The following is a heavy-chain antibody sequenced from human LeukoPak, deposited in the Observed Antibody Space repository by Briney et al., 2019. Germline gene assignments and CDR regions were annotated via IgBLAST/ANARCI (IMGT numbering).Heavy chain of an antibody. D-gene: IGHD1-26*01. Sequence: GGSLRLSCAASGFTFSNYARSWVRQAPGKGLEWVSDISVSGGSTYYADSVKGRFTISRDNSKNTLYLQVNSLRAEDTAVYYCAKGASGSYHSPYDYWGQGTLVTVSS. J-gene: IGHJ4*02. CDR2: ISVSGGST. V-gene: IGHV3-23*01. CDR1: GFTFSNYA. CDR3: AKGASGSYHSPYDY.